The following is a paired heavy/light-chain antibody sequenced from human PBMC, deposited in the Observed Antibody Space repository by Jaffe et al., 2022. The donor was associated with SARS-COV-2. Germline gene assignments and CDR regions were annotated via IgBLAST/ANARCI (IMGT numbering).Heavy chain of an antibody. CDR3: AKGSGRVGCSS. Sequence: QVQLQESGPGLVKTSETLSLTCIVSGGSISNYYWSWIRQPPGKGLEWIGYIYYTGGTNYNPSLKSRVTMSLDTSKNQFSLKLESVTAADTAVYYCAKGSGRVGCSSWGQGTLVTVSS. CDR1: GGSISNYY. J-gene: IGHJ1*01. D-gene: IGHD3-10*02. CDR2: IYYTGGT. V-gene: IGHV4-59*03.
Light chain of an antibody. CDR2: RVS. Sequence: DVVMTQSPLSLPVSLGQPASISCRSSQGLVYSDGNTYLNWFQQRPGQSPRRLIYRVSNRDSGVPERFSGSGSGTDFTLKISRVEAEDVGVYYCMQGTHWPWTLGQGTKVEI. CDR3: MQGTHWPWT. CDR1: QGLVYSDGNTY. V-gene: IGKV2-30*01. J-gene: IGKJ1*01.